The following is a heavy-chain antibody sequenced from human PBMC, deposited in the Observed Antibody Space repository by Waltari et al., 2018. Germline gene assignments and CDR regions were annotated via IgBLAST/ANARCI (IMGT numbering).Heavy chain of an antibody. CDR2: IIPIFGAG. Sequence: QVQLVQSGAEVKKPGSSVKVSCKASGGTFSSYALSWVRQAPVQGLEWMGGIIPIFGAGNYAQKFQGRVTITADEPTSTAYMELSSLRPEDTAVYYCARQRDSGSYYAADAFDIWGQGTMVTVSS. J-gene: IGHJ3*02. CDR3: ARQRDSGSYYAADAFDI. D-gene: IGHD1-26*01. CDR1: GGTFSSYA. V-gene: IGHV1-69*12.